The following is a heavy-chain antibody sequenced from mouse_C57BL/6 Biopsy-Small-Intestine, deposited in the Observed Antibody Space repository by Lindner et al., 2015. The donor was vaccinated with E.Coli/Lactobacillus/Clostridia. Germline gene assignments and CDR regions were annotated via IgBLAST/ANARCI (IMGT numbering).Heavy chain of an antibody. CDR2: INPTTGGT. J-gene: IGHJ2*01. D-gene: IGHD2-1*01. CDR3: ARSYYDNLDY. CDR1: GYSFTGYY. Sequence: VQLQESGPELVKPGASVKMSCKASGYSFTGYYMNWVKQSPEKSLEWIGEINPTTGGTAYNQKFKAKATLTVDKSSSTAYIQLKSLPSEDSAVYYCARSYYDNLDYWGQGTTLTVSS. V-gene: IGHV1-42*01.